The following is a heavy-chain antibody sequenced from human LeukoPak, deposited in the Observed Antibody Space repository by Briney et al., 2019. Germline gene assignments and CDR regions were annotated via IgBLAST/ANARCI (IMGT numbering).Heavy chain of an antibody. D-gene: IGHD1-7*01. J-gene: IGHJ1*01. CDR1: GGTFSSYA. CDR3: ASSSITGTRRFQH. V-gene: IGHV1-69*05. CDR2: IIPIFGTA. Sequence: GSSVKVSCKASGGTFSSYAISWVRQPPGQGLEWMGGIIPIFGTAKYAQKFQGRVTITTDESTRTAHMELSSLRSEDTAVYYCASSSITGTRRFQHWGQGTRSPSPQ.